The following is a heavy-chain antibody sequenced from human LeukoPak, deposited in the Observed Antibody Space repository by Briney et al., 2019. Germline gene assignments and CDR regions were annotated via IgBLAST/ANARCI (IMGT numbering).Heavy chain of an antibody. J-gene: IGHJ4*02. Sequence: GGSPRLSCAASGFTFISYAMNWVRQAPGKGLECGSVISGRDGSTYYADSVKGRFTISRDNSRNTLYVQMNSLTAEDTAVYYCAKDRHCSSISCYRGYFDYWGQGTLGTVSS. CDR3: AKDRHCSSISCYRGYFDY. V-gene: IGHV3-23*01. CDR1: GFTFISYA. CDR2: ISGRDGST. D-gene: IGHD2-2*01.